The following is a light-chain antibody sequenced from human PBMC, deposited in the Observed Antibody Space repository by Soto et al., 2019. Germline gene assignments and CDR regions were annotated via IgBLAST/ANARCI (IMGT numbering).Light chain of an antibody. Sequence: QFALTQPASVSGSPGQSITISCTGTSSDVGGYNYVSWYQQHPGKAPKLMIYDVSNRPSGVSNRFSGSKSGNTASLTISGLQAEDEADYYCSSYTSSSTLVVFGGGTKLTVL. CDR2: DVS. CDR3: SSYTSSSTLVV. V-gene: IGLV2-14*01. CDR1: SSDVGGYNY. J-gene: IGLJ2*01.